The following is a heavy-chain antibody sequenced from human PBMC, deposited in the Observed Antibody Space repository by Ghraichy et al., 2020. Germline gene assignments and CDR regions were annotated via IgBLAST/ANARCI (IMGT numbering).Heavy chain of an antibody. CDR1: GFTFSSYW. CDR2: IKNDGSST. D-gene: IGHD7-27*01. Sequence: GSLRLSCAASGFTFSSYWMHWVRQAPGKGLVWVSRIKNDGSSTNYADSVKGRFTISRDNAKNTLYLQMNSLRAEDTAVYYCARGLGTYQFDYWGQGTLVTVSP. CDR3: ARGLGTYQFDY. J-gene: IGHJ4*02. V-gene: IGHV3-74*01.